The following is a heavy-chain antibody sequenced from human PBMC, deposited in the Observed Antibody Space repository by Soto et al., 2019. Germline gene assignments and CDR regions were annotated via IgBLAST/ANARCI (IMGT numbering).Heavy chain of an antibody. V-gene: IGHV1-69*01. CDR2: IITLSVRT. Sequence: QVQLVQSGAEVRKPGSSVKVSCKASGDTFRNYAVSWVRQAPGQGTEWMGGIITLSVRTDYVQKFQGRVTITADESITTAYMELSGLRYEDTAVYYCARGPDRSGFDLFDYWGQGTLVTFSS. D-gene: IGHD3-22*01. CDR1: GDTFRNYA. CDR3: ARGPDRSGFDLFDY. J-gene: IGHJ4*02.